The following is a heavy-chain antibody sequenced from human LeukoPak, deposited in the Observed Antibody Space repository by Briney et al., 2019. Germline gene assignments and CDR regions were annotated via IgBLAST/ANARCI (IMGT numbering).Heavy chain of an antibody. CDR2: ISGSGDST. J-gene: IGHJ4*02. CDR3: ARDRGYSCGY. Sequence: GGSLRLACAASGFTFSSYAMNWVRQAPGKGLEWVSTISGSGDSTYYADSVKGRFTISRDNSKNTLYLQMNSLRAEDTAVYYCARDRGYSCGYWGQGTLVTVSS. V-gene: IGHV3-23*01. D-gene: IGHD5-18*01. CDR1: GFTFSSYA.